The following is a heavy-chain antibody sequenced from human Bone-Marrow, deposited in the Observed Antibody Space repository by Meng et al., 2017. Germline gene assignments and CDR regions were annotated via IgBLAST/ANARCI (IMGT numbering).Heavy chain of an antibody. CDR3: ARDSYYYGSDSRWFDP. V-gene: IGHV3-21*01. CDR2: ISSSSSYI. D-gene: IGHD3-10*01. CDR1: GFTFSSYS. Sequence: GGSLRLSCAASGFTFSSYSMNWVRQAPGKGLEWVSSISSSSSYIYYADSVKGRFTISRDNAKNSLYLQMNSLRAEDTAVYYCARDSYYYGSDSRWFDPWGQGTLVTVSS. J-gene: IGHJ5*02.